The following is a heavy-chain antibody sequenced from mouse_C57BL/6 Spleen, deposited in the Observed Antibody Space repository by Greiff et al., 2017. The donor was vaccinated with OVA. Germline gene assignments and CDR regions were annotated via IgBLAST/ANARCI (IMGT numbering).Heavy chain of an antibody. CDR2: INPNYGTT. Sequence: EVKLVESGPELVKPGASVKISCKASGYSFTDYNMNWVKQSNGKSLEWIGVINPNYGTTSYNQKFKGKATLTVDQSSSTAYMQLNSLTSEDSAVYYCARGFYYGSSYPFDYWGQGTTLTVSS. J-gene: IGHJ2*01. CDR1: GYSFTDYN. V-gene: IGHV1-39*01. D-gene: IGHD1-1*01. CDR3: ARGFYYGSSYPFDY.